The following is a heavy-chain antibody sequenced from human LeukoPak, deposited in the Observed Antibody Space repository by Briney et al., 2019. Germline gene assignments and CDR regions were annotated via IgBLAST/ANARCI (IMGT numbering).Heavy chain of an antibody. J-gene: IGHJ4*02. CDR1: GYNFAIYW. CDR3: ARLGNPPLAY. V-gene: IGHV5-51*01. CDR2: IYPGDSDT. Sequence: GEPLKISCKGSGYNFAIYWIGWVRQMPGKGLEWMGIIYPGDSDTRYSPSFQGQVTISADKSISTASLQWSSLKASDTAIYYCARLGNPPLAYWGQGTLVTVSS. D-gene: IGHD4-23*01.